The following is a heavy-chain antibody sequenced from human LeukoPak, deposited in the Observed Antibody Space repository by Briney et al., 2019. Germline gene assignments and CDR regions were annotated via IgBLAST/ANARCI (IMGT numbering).Heavy chain of an antibody. CDR3: ARVQRGYSYGSCGY. V-gene: IGHV1-8*01. CDR1: RYTFTNYD. J-gene: IGHJ4*02. Sequence: SVNVSCKASRYTFTNYDINWVRQATGQGYEGMGFRNPNNGNTGHAQKFLVRVTMTRNTSISTDYMELGSLRPEDTAVYYCARVQRGYSYGSCGYWGQGTLVTVSS. D-gene: IGHD5-18*01. CDR2: RNPNNGNT.